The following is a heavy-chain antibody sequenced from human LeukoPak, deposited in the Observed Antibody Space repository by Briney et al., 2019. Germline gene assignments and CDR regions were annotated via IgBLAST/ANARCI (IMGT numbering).Heavy chain of an antibody. Sequence: GGSLRLSCAASGFIFSNSALSRVRLPPGRGLEWVAGIGGSNVPRTWYADSMKGRFTISRDDSKSTLYLQMTSLRAEDTALYYCVKFAPGFLSADWSDPRGQGTRVTVSS. CDR1: GFIFSNSA. V-gene: IGHV3-23*01. D-gene: IGHD2/OR15-2a*01. CDR2: IGGSNVPRT. J-gene: IGHJ5*02. CDR3: VKFAPGFLSADWSDP.